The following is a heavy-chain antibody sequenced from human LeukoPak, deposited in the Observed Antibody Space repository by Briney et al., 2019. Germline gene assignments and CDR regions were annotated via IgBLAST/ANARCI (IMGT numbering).Heavy chain of an antibody. CDR3: ARDQYDTWSRRGNFDS. Sequence: GGSLRLSCAASGFTFSSYWMSWVRQAPGKGLEWVANIKLDGSEKNYVDSVKGRFTISRDNTKNSLYLQMNSLRVEDTAVFYCARDQYDTWSRRGNFDSWGQGTLVIVSS. CDR2: IKLDGSEK. V-gene: IGHV3-7*03. D-gene: IGHD3-3*01. CDR1: GFTFSSYW. J-gene: IGHJ4*02.